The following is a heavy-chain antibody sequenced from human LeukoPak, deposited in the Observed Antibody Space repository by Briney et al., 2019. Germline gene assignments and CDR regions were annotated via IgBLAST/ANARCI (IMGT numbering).Heavy chain of an antibody. J-gene: IGHJ4*02. CDR3: AREGSSGCFPN. V-gene: IGHV3-53*01. Sequence: GGSLRLSCAASGFTFSSYAMSWVRQAPGKGLEWVSVIYSGGSTYYADSVKGRFTISRDNSKNTLYLQMNSLRAEDTAVYYCAREGSSGCFPNWGQGTLVTVSS. CDR2: IYSGGST. CDR1: GFTFSSYA. D-gene: IGHD6-19*01.